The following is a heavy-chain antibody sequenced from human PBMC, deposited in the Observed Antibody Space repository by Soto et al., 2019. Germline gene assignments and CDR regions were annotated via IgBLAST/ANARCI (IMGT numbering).Heavy chain of an antibody. CDR2: IYYSGST. D-gene: IGHD5-18*01. CDR3: ASLSGYSSVSYYGMDV. J-gene: IGHJ6*02. Sequence: QVQLQESGPGLVRPSQTLSLTCTVSGGSISSGGYYWSWIRQHPGKGLEWIGYIYYSGSTYYNPSLKSRVTISLDTSKNQFSLKLSSVTAADTAVYYCASLSGYSSVSYYGMDVWGQGTTVTVSS. V-gene: IGHV4-31*03. CDR1: GGSISSGGYY.